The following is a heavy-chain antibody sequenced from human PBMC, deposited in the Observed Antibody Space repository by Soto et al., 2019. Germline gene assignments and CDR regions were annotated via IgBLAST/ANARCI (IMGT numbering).Heavy chain of an antibody. J-gene: IGHJ4*02. CDR1: GYTFSSYG. Sequence: ASVKVSCKASGYTFSSYGISWVRQAPGQGLEWMGWISGYNGHTNYAQKFQGRVIMTTDTSTSTAYMELRSLRSDDTAVYYCARGLVYGSGDYWGQGTLVTVSS. CDR3: ARGLVYGSGDY. V-gene: IGHV1-18*01. CDR2: ISGYNGHT. D-gene: IGHD3-10*01.